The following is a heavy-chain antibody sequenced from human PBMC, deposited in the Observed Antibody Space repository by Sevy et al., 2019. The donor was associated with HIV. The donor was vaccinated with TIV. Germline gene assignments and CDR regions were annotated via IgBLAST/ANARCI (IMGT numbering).Heavy chain of an antibody. J-gene: IGHJ6*02. CDR2: ISWDSGSI. CDR1: GFTFDDYA. CDR3: AKDIGCSSTSCHPYDYYCLDV. V-gene: IGHV3-9*01. Sequence: GGSLRLSCAASGFTFDDYAMHWVRQAPGKGLEWVAVISWDSGSICYADSVKGRFTISRDNAKNSLYLQMNSLRAEVTALYYCAKDIGCSSTSCHPYDYYCLDVWGQGTTVTVSS. D-gene: IGHD2-2*01.